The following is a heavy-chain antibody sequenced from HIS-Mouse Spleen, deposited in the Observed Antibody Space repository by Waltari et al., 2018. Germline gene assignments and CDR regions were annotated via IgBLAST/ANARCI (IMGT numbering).Heavy chain of an antibody. CDR2: IYYSGST. D-gene: IGHD6-13*01. Sequence: QLQLQESGPGLVKPSETLSLTCTVSVCSIRSSSYYWGWIRQPPGKGLEWIGSIYYSGSTYYNPSLKSRVTISVDTSKNQFSLKLSSVTAADTAVYYCAREIPYSSSWYDWYFDLWGRGTLVTVSS. J-gene: IGHJ2*01. V-gene: IGHV4-39*07. CDR1: VCSIRSSSYY. CDR3: AREIPYSSSWYDWYFDL.